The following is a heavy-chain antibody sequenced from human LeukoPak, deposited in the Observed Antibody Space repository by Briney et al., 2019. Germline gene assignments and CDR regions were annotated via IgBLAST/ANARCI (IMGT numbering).Heavy chain of an antibody. D-gene: IGHD1-26*01. CDR3: ARHGASGSYLYYFDY. J-gene: IGHJ4*02. CDR1: GGSISSYY. CDR2: ISYSGNT. V-gene: IGHV4-59*08. Sequence: SETLSLTCTVSGGSISSYYWSWIRQPPGKGLEWIGYISYSGNTNSNPSLKGRVAISLDTSKSQFSLKLSSVTAADTAVYFCARHGASGSYLYYFDYWGQGTLVTVSS.